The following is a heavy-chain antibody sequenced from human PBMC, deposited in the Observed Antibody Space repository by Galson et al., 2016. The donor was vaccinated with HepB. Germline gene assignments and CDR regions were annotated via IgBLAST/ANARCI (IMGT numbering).Heavy chain of an antibody. V-gene: IGHV1-69*13. J-gene: IGHJ3*02. Sequence: SVKVSCKASGGALSSYAINWVRQAPGQGLEWMGGIIPIFATASYAQNFQGRVTITADESTNTAYMELSSLRSEDTALYYCARVGGRWLQTGIFAFDIWGQGTMVTISS. CDR3: ARVGGRWLQTGIFAFDI. CDR2: IIPIFATA. CDR1: GGALSSYA. D-gene: IGHD5-24*01.